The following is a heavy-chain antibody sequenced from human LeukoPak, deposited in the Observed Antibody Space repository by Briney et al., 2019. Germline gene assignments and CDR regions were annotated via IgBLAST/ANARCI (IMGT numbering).Heavy chain of an antibody. CDR3: AKGRGYSGYGGWFDP. Sequence: GGSLRLSCAASGFTFSSYAMSWVRQAPGKGLEWVSAISGSGGSTYYADSVKGRFTISRDNSKNTLYLQMNSLRAEDTAVYYCAKGRGYSGYGGWFDPWGQGTLVIVSS. CDR1: GFTFSSYA. D-gene: IGHD5-12*01. J-gene: IGHJ5*02. CDR2: ISGSGGST. V-gene: IGHV3-23*01.